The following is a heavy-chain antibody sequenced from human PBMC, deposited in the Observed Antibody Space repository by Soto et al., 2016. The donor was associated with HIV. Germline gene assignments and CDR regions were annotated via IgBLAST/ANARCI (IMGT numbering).Heavy chain of an antibody. D-gene: IGHD6-19*01. CDR2: ISWNSGNI. V-gene: IGHV3-9*01. CDR3: VKDNSGWYYFDY. CDR1: GFSFDEYA. Sequence: EVQLVESGGGLVQPGRSLRLSCAASGFSFDEYAMHWVRQVPGKGLEWVSGISWNSGNIGYADSVKGRFTISRDNAKNSLVLQMNSLRPEDTASYYCVKDNSGWYYFDYWGQGTLVTVSS. J-gene: IGHJ4*02.